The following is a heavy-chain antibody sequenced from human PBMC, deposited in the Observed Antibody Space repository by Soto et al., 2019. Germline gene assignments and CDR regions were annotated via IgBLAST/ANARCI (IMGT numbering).Heavy chain of an antibody. J-gene: IGHJ4*02. CDR3: ARHFDYTSRWYDSQTEY. CDR2: MIHTGST. CDR1: GGSIISNTYY. D-gene: IGHD6-13*01. V-gene: IGHV4-39*01. Sequence: QLQLQESGPGLVNPSETLSLICTVSGGSIISNTYYWGWIRQAPGKELEWIGSMIHTGSTYYNPSLKSRVTMSVDTSKNQFSLSLASVTAADTAVYYCARHFDYTSRWYDSQTEYWGQGTLVTVSS.